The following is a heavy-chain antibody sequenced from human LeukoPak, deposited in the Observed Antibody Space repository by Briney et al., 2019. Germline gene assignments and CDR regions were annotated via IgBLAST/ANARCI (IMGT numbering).Heavy chain of an antibody. V-gene: IGHV3-53*01. J-gene: IGHJ4*02. D-gene: IGHD1/OR15-1a*01. Sequence: PGGSLRLSCAASGFTVTSNYMSWVRQAPGKGLEWVSGIYSGGSTYYADSVKGRFTISRDNSKNTLYLQMNSLRAEDTAVYYCARVQNWNSHFDYWGQGTLVTVSS. CDR1: GFTVTSNY. CDR3: ARVQNWNSHFDY. CDR2: IYSGGST.